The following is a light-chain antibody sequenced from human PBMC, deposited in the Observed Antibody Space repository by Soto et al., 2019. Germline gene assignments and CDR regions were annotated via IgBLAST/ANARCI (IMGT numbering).Light chain of an antibody. V-gene: IGLV2-14*01. CDR1: SSDVGTYNY. CDR3: TSHKRDTASV. J-gene: IGLJ1*01. CDR2: EVS. Sequence: QSALTQPASVSGSPGQSITISCTGTSSDVGTYNYVSWYQHHPGKAPKPIIYEVSNRPSGVSNRFSGSKSGSTASLTISGLQAEDEADYLCTSHKRDTASVFGTGSKVTVL.